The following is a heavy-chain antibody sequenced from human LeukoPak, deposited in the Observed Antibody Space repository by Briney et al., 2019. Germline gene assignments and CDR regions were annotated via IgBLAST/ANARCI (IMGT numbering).Heavy chain of an antibody. Sequence: GASVKVSCKASGYTFTSYYMHWVRQAPGQGLEWMGIINPSGGSTSYAQKFQGRVTMTRDMSTSTVYMELSSLRSEDTAVYYCARDPLNYAFPALFDYWGQGTLVTVSS. CDR1: GYTFTSYY. CDR3: ARDPLNYAFPALFDY. V-gene: IGHV1-46*01. J-gene: IGHJ4*02. CDR2: INPSGGST. D-gene: IGHD1-7*01.